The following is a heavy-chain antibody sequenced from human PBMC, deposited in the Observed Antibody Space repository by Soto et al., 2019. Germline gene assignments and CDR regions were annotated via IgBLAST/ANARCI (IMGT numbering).Heavy chain of an antibody. CDR1: GFTFSSYT. Sequence: EVQLVESGGGLVKPGGSLRLSCAASGFTFSSYTMKWVRQAPGKGLEWVASISSSYYIKYADSVKGRFTISRDNAKISLYLHMNSLRAEDTAVYYCARGDVVVLTATSNFDYWGQGTLVTVSS. D-gene: IGHD2-21*02. CDR3: ARGDVVVLTATSNFDY. V-gene: IGHV3-21*01. CDR2: ISSSYYI. J-gene: IGHJ4*02.